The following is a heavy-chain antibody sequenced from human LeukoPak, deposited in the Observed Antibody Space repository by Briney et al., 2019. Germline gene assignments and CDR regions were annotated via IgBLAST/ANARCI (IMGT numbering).Heavy chain of an antibody. D-gene: IGHD3-22*01. Sequence: SETLSLTCTVSGGSISSGGYYWSWIRQHPGKGLEWIGYIYYSGSTYYNPSLKSRVTISVDTSKNQFSLKLSSVTAADTAVYYCARRDYCDSSGYYGSWGRGTLVTVSS. J-gene: IGHJ4*02. V-gene: IGHV4-31*03. CDR3: ARRDYCDSSGYYGS. CDR2: IYYSGST. CDR1: GGSISSGGYY.